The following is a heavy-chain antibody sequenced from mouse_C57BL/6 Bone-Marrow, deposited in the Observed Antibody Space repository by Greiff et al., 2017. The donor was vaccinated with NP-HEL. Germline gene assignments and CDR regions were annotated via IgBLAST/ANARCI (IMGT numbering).Heavy chain of an antibody. CDR3: ARGLLLAMDY. D-gene: IGHD2-10*01. J-gene: IGHJ4*01. Sequence: EVMLVESGGGLVQPGGSLKLSCAASGFTFSDYGMAWVRQAPRKGPEWVAFISNLAYSIYYADTVTGRFTIARENAKNTLYLEMSSLRSEDTAMYYCARGLLLAMDYWGQGTSVTVSS. V-gene: IGHV5-15*04. CDR2: ISNLAYSI. CDR1: GFTFSDYG.